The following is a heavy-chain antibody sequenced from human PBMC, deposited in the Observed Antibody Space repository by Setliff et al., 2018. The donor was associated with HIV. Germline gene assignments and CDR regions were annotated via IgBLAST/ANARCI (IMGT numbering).Heavy chain of an antibody. J-gene: IGHJ3*02. CDR3: AGDAYFNFWTGYHPHAFDI. CDR1: GFNFSDYY. V-gene: IGHV3-11*04. CDR2: ISHSASTI. D-gene: IGHD3-3*01. Sequence: LRLSCAASGFNFSDYYMNWIRQAPGRGPEWVSFISHSASTIFYADSVKGRFTISRDNAKNSLYMQMNHLRVEDAAVYYCAGDAYFNFWTGYHPHAFDIWGQGTMVTVSS.